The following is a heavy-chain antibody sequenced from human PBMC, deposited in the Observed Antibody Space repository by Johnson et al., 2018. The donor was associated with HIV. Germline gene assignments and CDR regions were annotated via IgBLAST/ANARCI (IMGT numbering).Heavy chain of an antibody. Sequence: VQLVESGGGLVQPGGSLRLSCAASGFTASSNYMSWVRQAPGKGLEWVTVLYSGGSTYYADSVKGRFTISRDKSKNTLYLQMNSLRADDTAVYYCARTTRMVGVFDIWGQGTMVTVSS. V-gene: IGHV3-66*02. D-gene: IGHD2-15*01. J-gene: IGHJ3*02. CDR2: LYSGGST. CDR1: GFTASSNY. CDR3: ARTTRMVGVFDI.